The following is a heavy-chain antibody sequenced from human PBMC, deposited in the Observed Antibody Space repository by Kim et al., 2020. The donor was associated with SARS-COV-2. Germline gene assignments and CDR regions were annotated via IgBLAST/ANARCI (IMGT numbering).Heavy chain of an antibody. CDR2: ISSSSSYI. CDR1: GFTFSSYS. V-gene: IGHV3-21*01. CDR3: ARIMGYGSGSSGRYYYYGMDV. D-gene: IGHD3-10*01. J-gene: IGHJ6*02. Sequence: GGSLRLSCAASGFTFSSYSMNWVRQAPGKGLEWVSSISSSSSYIYYADSVKGRFTISRDNAKNSLYLQMNSLRAEDTAVYYCARIMGYGSGSSGRYYYYGMDVWGQGTTVTVSS.